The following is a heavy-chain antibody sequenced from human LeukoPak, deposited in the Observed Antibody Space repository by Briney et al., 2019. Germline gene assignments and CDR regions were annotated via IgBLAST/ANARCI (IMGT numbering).Heavy chain of an antibody. Sequence: ASVKVSCKVSGYTLTELSMHWVRQAPGKGLEWMGRFDPEDGETIYAQKFQGRVTMTADTSTDTVYMELSSLRSEDTAVYYCATEGKMVRGVYTDYWGQGTLVTVSP. D-gene: IGHD3-10*01. V-gene: IGHV1-24*01. CDR1: GYTLTELS. CDR2: FDPEDGET. J-gene: IGHJ4*02. CDR3: ATEGKMVRGVYTDY.